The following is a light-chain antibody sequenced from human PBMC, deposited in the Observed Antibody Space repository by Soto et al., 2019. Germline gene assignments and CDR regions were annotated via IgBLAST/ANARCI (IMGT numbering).Light chain of an antibody. J-gene: IGLJ1*01. Sequence: QSVLTRPPSVSGAPGQTVTISCTGSSSNIGAGFDVHWYQQVPGTAPKLVLYRNTAWPSGVPDRFSGSRSASSASLAIPGLQPDDEADYSCQSYASGVTGSVFGTGTKVTVL. CDR1: SSNIGAGFD. V-gene: IGLV1-40*01. CDR2: RNT. CDR3: QSYASGVTGSV.